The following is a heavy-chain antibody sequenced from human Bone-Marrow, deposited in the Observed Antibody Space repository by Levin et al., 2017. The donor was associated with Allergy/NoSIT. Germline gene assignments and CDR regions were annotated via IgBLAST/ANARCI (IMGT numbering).Heavy chain of an antibody. V-gene: IGHV4-61*02. Sequence: SETLSPTCTVSDDSVSSVSHYWSWIRQPAGKGLEWIGRIYDSGTTNYNPALESRVTMSLDTSRNQVSLRLSSVTAADTALYYCARSGRWLHYFDSWGQGTPVTVSS. CDR1: DDSVSSVSHY. CDR3: ARSGRWLHYFDS. J-gene: IGHJ4*02. D-gene: IGHD5-24*01. CDR2: IYDSGTT.